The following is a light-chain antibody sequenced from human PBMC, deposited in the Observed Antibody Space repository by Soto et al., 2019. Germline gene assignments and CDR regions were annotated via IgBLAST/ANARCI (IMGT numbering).Light chain of an antibody. V-gene: IGKV1D-12*01. CDR3: QPAHSFPIT. J-gene: IGKJ5*01. CDR1: QAISSW. CDR2: AAS. Sequence: DIQMTQSPSFVSASVGDRVTITCRASQAISSWLAWYQQKPGKAPKHLIYAASSLQSGVPSRFSGSGSGTDFTLTISSMQPEDFATYFCQPAHSFPITFGQGTRLEIK.